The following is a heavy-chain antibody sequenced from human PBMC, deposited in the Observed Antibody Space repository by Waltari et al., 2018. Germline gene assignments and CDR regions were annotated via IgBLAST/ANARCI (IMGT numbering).Heavy chain of an antibody. Sequence: EVQLVESGGGLVKPGGSLRLSCAASGFTFSSYSMNWVRQAPGKGLEWVSSISSSSSYIYYADSVKGRCTNSRDNAKNSLYLQMNSLRAEDTAVYYGARAAPPTTVTTRGGGDVWGKGTTVTVSS. CDR3: ARAAPPTTVTTRGGGDV. V-gene: IGHV3-21*01. J-gene: IGHJ6*04. CDR2: ISSSSSYI. D-gene: IGHD4-17*01. CDR1: GFTFSSYS.